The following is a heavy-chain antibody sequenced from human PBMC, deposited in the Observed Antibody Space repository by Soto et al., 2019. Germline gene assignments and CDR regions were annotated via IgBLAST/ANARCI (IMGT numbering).Heavy chain of an antibody. CDR3: ARTLDSSGYYFPDYYYYYGMDV. J-gene: IGHJ6*02. CDR1: GYSFTSYW. V-gene: IGHV5-10-1*01. CDR2: IDPSDSYT. Sequence: AESMKISCKGSGYSFTSYWNSWVRQMPGKGLGWVGSIDPSDSYTNYSPSFEGHVTISADKSSSTAYLQWSSLKASDTAMYYCARTLDSSGYYFPDYYYYYGMDVWGQGTTVTVSS. D-gene: IGHD3-22*01.